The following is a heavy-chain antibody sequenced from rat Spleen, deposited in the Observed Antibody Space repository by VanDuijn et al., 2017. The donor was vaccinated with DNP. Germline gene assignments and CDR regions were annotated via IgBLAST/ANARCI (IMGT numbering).Heavy chain of an antibody. V-gene: IGHV5-22*01. J-gene: IGHJ2*01. D-gene: IGHD1-4*01. Sequence: EVQLVESGGDLVQPGRSLKLSCTVSGFTLSDYYMAWVRQAPAKGLEWVAYISYDGGGTYNGDSVKGRFTISRDNAKSTLYLQMNSLRSEDMATYYCARHVLPLRVWDYWGQGVMVTVSS. CDR2: ISYDGGGT. CDR1: GFTLSDYY. CDR3: ARHVLPLRVWDY.